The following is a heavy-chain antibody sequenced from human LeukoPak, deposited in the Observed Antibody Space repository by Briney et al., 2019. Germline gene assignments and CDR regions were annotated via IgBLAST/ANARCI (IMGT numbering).Heavy chain of an antibody. D-gene: IGHD2-15*01. CDR3: ARDLGIVVVVAATPGVDY. J-gene: IGHJ4*02. V-gene: IGHV1-46*01. CDR1: GYTFTSYY. CDR2: INPSGGST. Sequence: GASVKVTCKASGYTFTSYYMHWVRQAPGQGLEWMGIINPSGGSTSYAQKFQGRVTMTRDTSTSTVYMELSSLRSEDTAVYYCARDLGIVVVVAATPGVDYWGQGTLVTVSS.